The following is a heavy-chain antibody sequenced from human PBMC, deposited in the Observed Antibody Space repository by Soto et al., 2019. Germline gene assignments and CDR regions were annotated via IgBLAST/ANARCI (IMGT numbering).Heavy chain of an antibody. Sequence: ASETLSLTCTVSGGSICSGGYYWSWIRQHPGKGLEWIGYIYYSGSTYYSPSLKSRVTISVDTSKNQFSLKLSSVTAADTAVYYCARYSSISSYYFDYWGQLNLVTVCS. J-gene: IGHJ4*02. V-gene: IGHV4-31*03. D-gene: IGHD6-6*01. CDR1: GGSICSGGYY. CDR2: IYYSGST. CDR3: ARYSSISSYYFDY.